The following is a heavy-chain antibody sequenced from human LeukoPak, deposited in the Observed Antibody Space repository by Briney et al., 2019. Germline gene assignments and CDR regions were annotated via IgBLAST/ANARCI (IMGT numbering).Heavy chain of an antibody. CDR2: INHSGST. J-gene: IGHJ4*02. CDR3: AGLVGRYSSGLYYYYFDY. V-gene: IGHV4-34*01. Sequence: SETLSLTCAVYGGSFSGYYWSWIRQPPRKGLEWIGEINHSGSTNYNPSLKSRVTISVDTSKNQFFLNLSSVTAADTAVYYCAGLVGRYSSGLYYYYFDYWGQGTLVTVSS. CDR1: GGSFSGYY. D-gene: IGHD3-22*01.